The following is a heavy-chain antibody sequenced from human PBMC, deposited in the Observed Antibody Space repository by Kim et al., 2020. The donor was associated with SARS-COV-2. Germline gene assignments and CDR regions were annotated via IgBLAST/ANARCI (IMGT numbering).Heavy chain of an antibody. CDR1: GGSISSSSYY. CDR2: IYYRGST. Sequence: SETLSLTCTVSGGSISSSSYYWGCIRQPPGKGLDWIGSIYYRGSTYYNLSLKSRVTISVDTSKNQFSLKLSSVTAADTAVYYCASHVILYYDILTGYYCFDPWGQGTPVTVSS. CDR3: ASHVILYYDILTGYYCFDP. D-gene: IGHD3-9*01. J-gene: IGHJ5*02. V-gene: IGHV4-39*01.